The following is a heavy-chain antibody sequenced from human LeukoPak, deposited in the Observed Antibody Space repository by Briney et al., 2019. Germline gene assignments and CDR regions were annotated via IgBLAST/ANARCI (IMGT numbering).Heavy chain of an antibody. J-gene: IGHJ4*02. Sequence: ASETLSLTCTVSGGSVSSGGYYWSWVRQHPGKGLEWIGHIYNSDTAYYKPSLQSRVSILLDTSNNQFSLRLSSVTAADTAVYFCARAYSTNWIPYFDYWGQGALVTVSS. V-gene: IGHV4-31*03. CDR1: GGSVSSGGYY. CDR2: IYNSDTA. D-gene: IGHD6-13*01. CDR3: ARAYSTNWIPYFDY.